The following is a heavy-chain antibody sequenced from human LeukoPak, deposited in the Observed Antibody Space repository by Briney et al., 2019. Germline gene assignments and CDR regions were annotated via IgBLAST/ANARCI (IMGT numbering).Heavy chain of an antibody. Sequence: SETLSLTCTVSGGSISSYYWSWIRQPPGKGLEWIGYIYYSGSTNYNPSLKSQVTISVDTSKNQFSLKLSSVTAEDTAVYYCARGTQILIAVADPGFDPWGQGALVTVSS. CDR3: ARGTQILIAVADPGFDP. CDR1: GGSISSYY. V-gene: IGHV4-59*01. CDR2: IYYSGST. J-gene: IGHJ5*02. D-gene: IGHD6-19*01.